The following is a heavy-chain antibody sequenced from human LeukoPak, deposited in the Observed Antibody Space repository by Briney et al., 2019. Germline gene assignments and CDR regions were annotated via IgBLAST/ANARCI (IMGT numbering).Heavy chain of an antibody. Sequence: SETLSLTCTVSGGSISSSTFYWGWIRQPPGKGLEWIGTIYYSGSTFYNPSLKSRVTVSVGTSKNQFSLKLSSVTAADTAVYYCARERARTFDYWGQGTLVTVSS. CDR3: ARERARTFDY. CDR2: IYYSGST. CDR1: GGSISSSTFY. J-gene: IGHJ4*02. V-gene: IGHV4-39*07.